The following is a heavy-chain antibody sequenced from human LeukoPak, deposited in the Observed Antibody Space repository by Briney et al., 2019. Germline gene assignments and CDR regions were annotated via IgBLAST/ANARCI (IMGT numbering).Heavy chain of an antibody. Sequence: GGSLRLSCEASGFTFSSYSMNWVRQAPGKGLEWVGRIKSKTDGGTTDYAAPVKGRFTISRDDSKNTLYLQMNSLKTEDTAVYYCTTGRGYSGYDFRVWGQGTLVTVSS. J-gene: IGHJ4*02. CDR3: TTGRGYSGYDFRV. CDR2: IKSKTDGGTT. V-gene: IGHV3-15*01. CDR1: GFTFSSYS. D-gene: IGHD5-12*01.